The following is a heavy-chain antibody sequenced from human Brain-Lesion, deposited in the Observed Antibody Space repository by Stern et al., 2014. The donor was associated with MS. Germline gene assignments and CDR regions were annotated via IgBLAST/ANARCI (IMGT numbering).Heavy chain of an antibody. D-gene: IGHD3-10*01. CDR1: GFTFSNYW. Sequence: VQLGQPGGGLVQPGGSLRLSCAASGFTFSNYWMHWVRQAPGTGLVWVSRVNNDGRRTSYADSVKGRFTMSRDNAKNTLYLQMNSLRVEDTAIYYCARGERWFDSWGQGTLVTVSS. CDR3: ARGERWFDS. V-gene: IGHV3-74*02. CDR2: VNNDGRRT. J-gene: IGHJ5*01.